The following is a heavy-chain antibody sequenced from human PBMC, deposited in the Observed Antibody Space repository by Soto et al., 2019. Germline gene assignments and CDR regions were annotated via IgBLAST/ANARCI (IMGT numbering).Heavy chain of an antibody. CDR2: IYYSGST. J-gene: IGHJ6*02. V-gene: IGHV4-31*02. CDR3: ARGLGGLYYYYGMDV. Sequence: SETLSLTCTVSGGSISSGGYYWSWIRQHPGKGLEWIGYIYYSGSTYDNPSLKSRVTISVDTSKNQFSLKLSSVTAADTAVYYCARGLGGLYYYYGMDVWGQGPRSPSP. D-gene: IGHD3-16*01. CDR1: GGSISSGGYY.